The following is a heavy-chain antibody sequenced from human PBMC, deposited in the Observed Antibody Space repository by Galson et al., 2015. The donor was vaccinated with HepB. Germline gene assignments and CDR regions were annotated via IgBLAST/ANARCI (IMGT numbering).Heavy chain of an antibody. CDR3: AKSPLARDCSSTSCYLVHYYYMDV. J-gene: IGHJ6*03. Sequence: SLRLSCAASGFTFSSYGMHWVRQAPGKGLEWVAVISYDGSNKYYADSVKGRFTISRDNSKNTLYLQMNSLRAEDTAVYYCAKSPLARDCSSTSCYLVHYYYMDVWGKGTTVTVSS. V-gene: IGHV3-30*18. D-gene: IGHD2-2*01. CDR2: ISYDGSNK. CDR1: GFTFSSYG.